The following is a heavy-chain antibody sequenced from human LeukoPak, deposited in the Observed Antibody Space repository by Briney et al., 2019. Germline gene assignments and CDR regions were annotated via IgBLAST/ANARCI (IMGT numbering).Heavy chain of an antibody. CDR2: FNWNGGST. V-gene: IGHV3-20*04. CDR3: ARDDGFSCYSY. Sequence: GGSLRLSCAASGFTFDVYGMSWVRQAPGKGLEWVSGFNWNGGSTGYADSVKGRFTISRDNAKNSLFLQMNSLIAEDMAVYYCARDDGFSCYSYWGQGTLVTVSS. J-gene: IGHJ4*02. D-gene: IGHD3/OR15-3a*01. CDR1: GFTFDVYG.